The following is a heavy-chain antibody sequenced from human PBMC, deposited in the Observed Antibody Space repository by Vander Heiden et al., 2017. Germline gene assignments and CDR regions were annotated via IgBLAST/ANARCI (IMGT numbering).Heavy chain of an antibody. V-gene: IGHV3-33*01. D-gene: IGHD3-10*01. CDR3: ARTMVRGVSRRTHFGMDV. CDR1: GFTSSSYG. CDR2: IWYDGSNK. Sequence: QVPLVESGAGVVQPGRSLRLSCAASGFTSSSYGMHRVRQAPGKGLEWVAVIWYDGSNKYYADSVKGRFTISRDNSKNTLYLQMNSLRAEDTAVYYCARTMVRGVSRRTHFGMDVWGQGTTVTVSS. J-gene: IGHJ6*02.